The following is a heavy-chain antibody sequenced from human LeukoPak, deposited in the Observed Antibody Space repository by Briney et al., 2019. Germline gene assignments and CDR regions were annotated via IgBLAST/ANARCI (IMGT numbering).Heavy chain of an antibody. Sequence: ETLSLTCTVSGGSISSYYWSWVRQAPGKGLEWVANIKQDGSEKYYVDSVKGRFTISRDNAKNSLYLQMNSLRAEDTAVYYCARAVLGDYFDYWGQGTLVTVSS. V-gene: IGHV3-7*01. CDR3: ARAVLGDYFDY. D-gene: IGHD5/OR15-5a*01. CDR1: GGSISSYY. J-gene: IGHJ4*02. CDR2: IKQDGSEK.